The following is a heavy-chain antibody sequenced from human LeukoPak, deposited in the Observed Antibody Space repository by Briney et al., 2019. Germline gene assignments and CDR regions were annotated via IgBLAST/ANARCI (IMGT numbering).Heavy chain of an antibody. Sequence: ASVKVSCKSSGYTFTGYYMHWVRQAPGQGLERMGWINPNSGGTNYAQKFQGRVTMTRDTSISTAYMELSRLRSDDAAVYYCARDEVGTQDYWGQGTLVTVSS. V-gene: IGHV1-2*02. CDR1: GYTFTGYY. CDR3: ARDEVGTQDY. J-gene: IGHJ4*02. CDR2: INPNSGGT. D-gene: IGHD3-10*01.